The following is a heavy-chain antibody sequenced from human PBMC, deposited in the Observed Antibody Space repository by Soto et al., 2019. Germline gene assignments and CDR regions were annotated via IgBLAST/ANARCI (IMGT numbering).Heavy chain of an antibody. CDR2: IYYSGST. CDR3: ACIFSGGYNYGFHYYGMDV. D-gene: IGHD5-18*01. V-gene: IGHV4-31*03. Sequence: SETLSLTCTVSGGSISSGGYYWSWIRQHPGKGLEWIGYIYYSGSTYYNPSLKSRVTISVDTSKNQFSLKLSSATAADTAVYYCACIFSGGYNYGFHYYGMDVWGQGTTVTVSS. CDR1: GGSISSGGYY. J-gene: IGHJ6*02.